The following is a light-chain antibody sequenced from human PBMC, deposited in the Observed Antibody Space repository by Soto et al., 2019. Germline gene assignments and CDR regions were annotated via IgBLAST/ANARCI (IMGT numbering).Light chain of an antibody. Sequence: QSVLTQPVSVSGSPGQSITISCTGTSSDVGGYNYASWYQQHPGKAPKLMINEVSNRPSGVSNRFSGSKSGNTASLTISGLQAEDEADYYCSSYTSSSTPYVFGTGTKLTVL. CDR3: SSYTSSSTPYV. V-gene: IGLV2-14*01. CDR1: SSDVGGYNY. J-gene: IGLJ1*01. CDR2: EVS.